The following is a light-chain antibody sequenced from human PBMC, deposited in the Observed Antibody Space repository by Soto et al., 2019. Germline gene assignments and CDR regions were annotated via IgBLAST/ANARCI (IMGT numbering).Light chain of an antibody. CDR2: AAS. Sequence: AIRMTQSPSSLSASTGDRVTISCRASQGISSYLAWYQQKPGKAPRLLIYAASTLQSGVPSRFSGSGSGTDFILTISCLQSEDFATYYCQQYYSYLITFGQGTRLEI. J-gene: IGKJ5*01. CDR1: QGISSY. V-gene: IGKV1-8*01. CDR3: QQYYSYLIT.